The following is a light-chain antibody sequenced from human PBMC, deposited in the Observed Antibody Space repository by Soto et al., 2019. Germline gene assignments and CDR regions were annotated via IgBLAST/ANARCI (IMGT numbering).Light chain of an antibody. V-gene: IGKV1-27*01. J-gene: IGKJ1*01. Sequence: DMRETRSSSSLSASVGDSVTIXXRAGQGISNYLAWYQQNPGKVPKLXIYAAATLQSGVPARCGGGGSGVCFTLTINSLQSGVVAALFIQMECGAPKTVSQGTKVDIK. CDR2: AAA. CDR3: QMECGAPKT. CDR1: QGISNY.